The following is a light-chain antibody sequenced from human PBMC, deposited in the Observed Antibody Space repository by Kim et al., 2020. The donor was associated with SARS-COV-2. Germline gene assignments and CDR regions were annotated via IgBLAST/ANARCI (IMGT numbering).Light chain of an antibody. Sequence: GPKVTICCSGSSSNVGNNYVSWYQQLPGTAPKLLIYDNNKRPSGIPDRFSGAKAGTSATLGITGLQTGDEADYYCGTWDSSLSLVVFGGGTQLTV. J-gene: IGLJ2*01. V-gene: IGLV1-51*01. CDR3: GTWDSSLSLVV. CDR1: SSNVGNNY. CDR2: DNN.